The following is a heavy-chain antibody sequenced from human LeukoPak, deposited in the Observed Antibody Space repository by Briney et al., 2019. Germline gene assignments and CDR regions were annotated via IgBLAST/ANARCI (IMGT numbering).Heavy chain of an antibody. CDR1: GFTFSSYS. V-gene: IGHV3-48*01. D-gene: IGHD4-17*01. Sequence: GGSLRLSCAASGFTFSSYSMNWVRQAPGKGLEWVSYISSSSSTIYYADSVKGRFTISRDNAKNSLYLQMNSLRAEDTAVYYCARDGMPVYGDYVGYFDYWGQGTLVTVSS. CDR3: ARDGMPVYGDYVGYFDY. CDR2: ISSSSSTI. J-gene: IGHJ4*02.